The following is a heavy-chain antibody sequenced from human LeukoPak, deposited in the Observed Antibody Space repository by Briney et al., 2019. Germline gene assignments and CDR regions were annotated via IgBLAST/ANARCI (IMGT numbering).Heavy chain of an antibody. Sequence: SETLSLTCSVSGRSIRSSTYYLGWIRQPPGKGLEWIGTIYYSRSTYSNPPLKSRVTIFVDTSKNQLSLKLTSVTAADTAVYYCARQGGGGRAFDIWGQGTMVTVAS. J-gene: IGHJ3*02. CDR2: IYYSRST. CDR3: ARQGGGGRAFDI. D-gene: IGHD1-26*01. V-gene: IGHV4-39*01. CDR1: GRSIRSSTYY.